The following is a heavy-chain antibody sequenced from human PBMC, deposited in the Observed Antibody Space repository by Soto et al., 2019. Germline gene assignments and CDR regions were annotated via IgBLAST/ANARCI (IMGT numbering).Heavy chain of an antibody. D-gene: IGHD3-10*01. CDR2: ITDTGGDT. CDR1: GFTFGSRA. J-gene: IGHJ4*02. V-gene: IGHV3-23*01. Sequence: GGSLRLSCAGSGFTFGSRAMSWVRQAPGEGLEWVSTITDTGGDTKYSDSVGGRFTMSRDNSKKTLYLQMNNLRVEDSALYYCARGSTDSYPGSRIFDFWGRGTLVTVSS. CDR3: ARGSTDSYPGSRIFDF.